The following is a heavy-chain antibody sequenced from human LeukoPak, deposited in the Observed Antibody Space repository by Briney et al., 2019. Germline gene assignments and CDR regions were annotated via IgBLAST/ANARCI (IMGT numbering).Heavy chain of an antibody. Sequence: PSETLSLTCAVYGGSFSGYYWSWIRQPPGKGLEWIGEINHSGSTNYNPSLKSRVTISVETSKNQFSLKLSSVTAADTAVYYCAIATEGWFDPWGQGTLVTVSS. V-gene: IGHV4-34*01. CDR2: INHSGST. CDR3: AIATEGWFDP. CDR1: GGSFSGYY. D-gene: IGHD4-11*01. J-gene: IGHJ5*02.